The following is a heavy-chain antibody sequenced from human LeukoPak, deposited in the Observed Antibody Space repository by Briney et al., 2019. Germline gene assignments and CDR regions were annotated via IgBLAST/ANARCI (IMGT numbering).Heavy chain of an antibody. CDR2: IYYSGFT. V-gene: IGHV4-30-4*01. Sequence: SETLSLTCTVSGGSISSGDYYWNWIRQPPGKGLEWIGYIYYSGFTSHNPSLKGRITISLDTPNNQFSLKLTSVTAADTAVYYCATLMGGAHDWFDPWGQGTLVTVSS. J-gene: IGHJ5*02. CDR3: ATLMGGAHDWFDP. CDR1: GGSISSGDYY. D-gene: IGHD3-16*01.